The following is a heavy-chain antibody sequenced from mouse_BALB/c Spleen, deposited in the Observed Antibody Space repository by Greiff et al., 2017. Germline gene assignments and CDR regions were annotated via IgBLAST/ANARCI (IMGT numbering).Heavy chain of an antibody. V-gene: IGHV2-6-7*01. Sequence: VKLMESGPGLVAPSQSLSITCTVSGFSLTGYGVNWVRQPPGKGLEWLGMIWGDGSTDYNSALKSRLSISKDNSKSQVFLKMNSLQTDDTARYYCARDDGTTVVAHYYAMDYWGQGTSVTVSS. CDR2: IWGDGST. CDR1: GFSLTGYG. CDR3: ARDDGTTVVAHYYAMDY. D-gene: IGHD1-1*01. J-gene: IGHJ4*01.